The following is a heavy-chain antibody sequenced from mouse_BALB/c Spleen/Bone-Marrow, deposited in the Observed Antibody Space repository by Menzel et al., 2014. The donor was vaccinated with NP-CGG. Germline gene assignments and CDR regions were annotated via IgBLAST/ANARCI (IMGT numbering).Heavy chain of an antibody. CDR3: ARDRAAPSSFFFFFF. D-gene: IGHD1-2*01. V-gene: IGHV7-3*02. Sequence: EVQLVESGGGLVQPGGSLRLSCATSGFTFTDYYTSRVRQNPGKALERLGTRRNKANGYTTEYSASVTGRFTISRDNSRPVLYLQMNTLRAEGRATYYCARDRAAPSSFFFFFFCGLGTTLSFSS. J-gene: IGHJ2*01. CDR1: GFTFTDYY. CDR2: RRNKANGYTT.